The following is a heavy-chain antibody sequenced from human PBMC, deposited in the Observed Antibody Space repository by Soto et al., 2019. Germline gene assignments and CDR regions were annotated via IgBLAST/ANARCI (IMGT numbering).Heavy chain of an antibody. V-gene: IGHV4-59*01. D-gene: IGHD1-26*01. CDR3: ARDKRYTGYDY. CDR1: GGSISSYY. CDR2: IYYSGST. Sequence: QVQLQESGPGLVKPSETLSLTCTVSGGSISSYYWSWIRQPPGKGLEWIGYIYYSGSTNYNPSLKSRVTISVDTSKNQFSLKLSSVTAADTAVYYCARDKRYTGYDYWGPGTLVTVSS. J-gene: IGHJ4*02.